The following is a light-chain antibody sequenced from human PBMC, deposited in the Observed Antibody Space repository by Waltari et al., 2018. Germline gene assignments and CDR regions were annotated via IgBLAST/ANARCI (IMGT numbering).Light chain of an antibody. Sequence: QSALTPPASVPGSPGQSITISCSGTASDVGAYYFVSWYQQHPGKAPHLTIYEVSNRPSGISNRFSASKSGNTASLTISGLQAEDEADYYCSSYTTSSAPGVFGTGTRVTVL. J-gene: IGLJ1*01. CDR3: SSYTTSSAPGV. CDR1: ASDVGAYYF. CDR2: EVS. V-gene: IGLV2-14*01.